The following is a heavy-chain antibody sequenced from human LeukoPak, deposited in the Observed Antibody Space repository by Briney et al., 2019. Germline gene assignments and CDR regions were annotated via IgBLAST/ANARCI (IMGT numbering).Heavy chain of an antibody. D-gene: IGHD3-9*01. Sequence: GASVKVSCKASGYTFTSYDIIWVRQATGQGLEWMGWMNPNSGNTGYAQKFQGRVTMTRNTSISTAYMELSSLRSEDTAVYYCARGAVVRRYFDWLLYGKYYYGMDVWGQGTTVTVSS. CDR1: GYTFTSYD. J-gene: IGHJ6*02. V-gene: IGHV1-8*01. CDR3: ARGAVVRRYFDWLLYGKYYYGMDV. CDR2: MNPNSGNT.